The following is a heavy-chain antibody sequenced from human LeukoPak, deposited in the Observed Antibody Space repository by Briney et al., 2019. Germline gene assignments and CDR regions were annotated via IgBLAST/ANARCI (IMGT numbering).Heavy chain of an antibody. J-gene: IGHJ4*02. Sequence: GGTLRLSCAASGFTFSSYGMSWVRQAPGKGLEWVSAISGSGGSTYYADSVKGRFTISRENAKNSFYLQMNSLRAGDTAVYYCARATDRRYYDNSNIDYWGQGTLVTVSS. D-gene: IGHD3-22*01. CDR2: ISGSGGST. CDR1: GFTFSSYG. V-gene: IGHV3-23*01. CDR3: ARATDRRYYDNSNIDY.